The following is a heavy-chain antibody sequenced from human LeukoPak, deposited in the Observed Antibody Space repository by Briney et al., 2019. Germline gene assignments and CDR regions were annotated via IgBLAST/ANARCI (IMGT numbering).Heavy chain of an antibody. CDR2: IYPGDSDT. D-gene: IGHD3-10*02. CDR3: ARGLGSGSYMGYFDY. CDR1: GYIFSAYW. V-gene: IGHV5-51*01. J-gene: IGHJ4*02. Sequence: NRGASLKISCKGSGYIFSAYWIGWVRQMPGKGLEWMGIIYPGDSDTRYSPSFQGQVTISADKSVTTAYLQWSSLKASDTAMYYCARGLGSGSYMGYFDYWGQGTLVTVSS.